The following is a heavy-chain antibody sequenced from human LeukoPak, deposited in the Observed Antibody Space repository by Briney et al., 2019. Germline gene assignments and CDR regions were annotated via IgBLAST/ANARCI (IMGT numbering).Heavy chain of an antibody. Sequence: SETLSLTCSVSGASISSCYWSWIRQPAGKGLEWIGRIYTSGSTNYNPSLKSRVTMSADTSKNQFSLKLSSVTAADTAVYFCASGAVVDAFDIWGQGTMVTVSS. CDR2: IYTSGST. D-gene: IGHD4-23*01. V-gene: IGHV4-4*07. CDR1: GASISSCY. CDR3: ASGAVVDAFDI. J-gene: IGHJ3*02.